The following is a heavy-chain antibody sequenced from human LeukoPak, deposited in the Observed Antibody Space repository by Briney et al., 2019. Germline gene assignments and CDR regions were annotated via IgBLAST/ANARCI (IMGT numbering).Heavy chain of an antibody. CDR3: ARGTVNTVVTPSYFDY. Sequence: VASVKVSCKASGGTFTSIVLSWCQQPPGQGFGWWGGSIPIFGTANYAQKFQGRVTITTDESTSTAYMELSSLRSEDTAVYYCARGTVNTVVTPSYFDYWGQGTLVTVSS. CDR1: GGTFTSIV. CDR2: SIPIFGTA. D-gene: IGHD4-23*01. J-gene: IGHJ4*02. V-gene: IGHV1-69*05.